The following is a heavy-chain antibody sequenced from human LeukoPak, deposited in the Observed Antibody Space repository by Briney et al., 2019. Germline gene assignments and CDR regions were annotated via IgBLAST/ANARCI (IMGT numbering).Heavy chain of an antibody. CDR2: IYYSGST. Sequence: SETLSLTCSVSGVSISSGSNYWGWIRQPPGKTLEWIGSIYYSGSTYYNPSLKSRVTISVDTSKNQFSLKLSSVTAADTAVYYCARVRFTTRRSFDPWGQGTLVTVSS. J-gene: IGHJ5*02. CDR3: ARVRFTTRRSFDP. D-gene: IGHD3-3*01. V-gene: IGHV4-39*07. CDR1: GVSISSGSNY.